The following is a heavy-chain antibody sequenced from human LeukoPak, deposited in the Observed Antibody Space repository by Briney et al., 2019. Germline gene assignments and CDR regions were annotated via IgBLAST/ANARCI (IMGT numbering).Heavy chain of an antibody. V-gene: IGHV3-7*01. D-gene: IGHD6-25*01. Sequence: GGPQRLSCGASGFIFSSYWMSWVRQARGKGLEWVDNIKQDGSEKYYVVSVKGRFTISRENAKNSLYLQRNSLRAEGTAVYYCARELKQRAPPGYWGQGTLVTVSS. CDR1: GFIFSSYW. J-gene: IGHJ4*02. CDR3: ARELKQRAPPGY. CDR2: IKQDGSEK.